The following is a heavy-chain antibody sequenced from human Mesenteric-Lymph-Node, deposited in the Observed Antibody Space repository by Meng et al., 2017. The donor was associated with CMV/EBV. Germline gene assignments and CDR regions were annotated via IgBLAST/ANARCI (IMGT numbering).Heavy chain of an antibody. Sequence: GESLKISCAASGFTFDDYGMSWVRQAPGKGLEWVSGINWNGGSTGYADSVKGRFTISRDNAKNSLYLQMNSLRAEDTAVYYCARAWYSGNSDLGFWGQGTVVTVSS. CDR1: GFTFDDYG. CDR2: INWNGGST. CDR3: ARAWYSGNSDLGF. V-gene: IGHV3-20*04. D-gene: IGHD4-23*01. J-gene: IGHJ4*02.